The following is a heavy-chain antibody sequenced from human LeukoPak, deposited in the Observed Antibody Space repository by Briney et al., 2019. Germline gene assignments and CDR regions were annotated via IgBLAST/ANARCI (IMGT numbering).Heavy chain of an antibody. J-gene: IGHJ4*02. CDR1: GFTFSSYS. CDR3: ARHWGNVYYFDY. V-gene: IGHV3-21*01. CDR2: ISSSSSYI. Sequence: TPGGSLRLSCAASGFTFSSYSMNWVRQAPGKGLEWVSSISSSSSYIYYADSVKGRFTTSRDNAKNSLYLQMNSLRAEDTAVYYCARHWGNVYYFDYWGQGTLVTVSS. D-gene: IGHD7-27*01.